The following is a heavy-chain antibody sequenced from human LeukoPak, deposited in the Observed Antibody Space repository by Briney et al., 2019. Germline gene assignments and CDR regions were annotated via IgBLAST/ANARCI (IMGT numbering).Heavy chain of an antibody. CDR3: ARETGFGGLFPDAFDV. V-gene: IGHV3-53*01. CDR2: IYSGGNT. CDR1: GFSVSNNY. J-gene: IGHJ3*01. D-gene: IGHD3-10*01. Sequence: VGSLRLSCAASGFSVSNNYMSWVRQAPGKGLEWVSVIYSGGNTDYAMSVKGRFAISRDFPRNTVYLQMNSLRGEDTAVYYCARETGFGGLFPDAFDVWGQGTVVTVSS.